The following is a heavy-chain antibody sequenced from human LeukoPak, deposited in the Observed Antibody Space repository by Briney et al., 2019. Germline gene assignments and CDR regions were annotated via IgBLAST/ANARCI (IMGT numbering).Heavy chain of an antibody. V-gene: IGHV4-39*01. CDR2: IYYSGST. J-gene: IGHJ1*01. Sequence: SETLSLTCTVSGGSISSSSYYWGWIRQPPGKGLEWIGSIYYSGSTYYNPSLKSRVTISVDTSKNQFSLKLSSVTAADTAVYYCARRLGGAEYFQHWGQGTLVTVSS. CDR1: GGSISSSSYY. D-gene: IGHD3-16*01. CDR3: ARRLGGAEYFQH.